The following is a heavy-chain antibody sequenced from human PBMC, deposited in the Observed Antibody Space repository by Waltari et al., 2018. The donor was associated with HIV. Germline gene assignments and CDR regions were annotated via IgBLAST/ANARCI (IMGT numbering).Heavy chain of an antibody. CDR3: VTDAVAVPLDTAY. CDR2: IKSKNDGGTI. CDR1: GFTFINAW. Sequence: EVHLVESGGGLVKPGGYLRVSCTVSGFTFINAWTSWVRQAPGKGLEWLGRIKSKNDGGTIDDAAPVKDRFTILRDDSKHTLYLEMSSLKIEDTGIYYCVTDAVAVPLDTAYWGQGTLVTVSS. D-gene: IGHD2-21*01. J-gene: IGHJ4*02. V-gene: IGHV3-15*01.